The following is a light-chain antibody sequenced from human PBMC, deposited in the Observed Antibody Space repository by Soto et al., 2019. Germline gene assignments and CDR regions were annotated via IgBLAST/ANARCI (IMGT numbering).Light chain of an antibody. Sequence: QSVLTQPPSVSGAPGQRVTISCAGSSSNIGARYDVHWYQQLPGTAPKLLIYGNSNRPSGVPDRFFGSKSGTSASLAITGLQAEDEVDYYCQSYDTSLSGSVFGGGTKLTVL. CDR3: QSYDTSLSGSV. CDR2: GNS. V-gene: IGLV1-40*01. CDR1: SSNIGARYD. J-gene: IGLJ2*01.